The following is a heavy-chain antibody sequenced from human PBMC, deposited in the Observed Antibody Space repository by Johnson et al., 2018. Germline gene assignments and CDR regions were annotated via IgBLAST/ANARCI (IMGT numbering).Heavy chain of an antibody. CDR1: GFTFSTFD. V-gene: IGHV3-23*04. J-gene: IGHJ3*01. CDR2: ISGSSGRT. CDR3: PKGAAFDF. Sequence: EQLVESGGGLVQPGESMRLSCAASGFTFSTFDMSWGRQVPGKGLEWVSDISGSSGRTYYADSVKGRFTISKDNSKKTLYLQMDSLRADDTAVYYCPKGAAFDFWGQGTMVTVSS.